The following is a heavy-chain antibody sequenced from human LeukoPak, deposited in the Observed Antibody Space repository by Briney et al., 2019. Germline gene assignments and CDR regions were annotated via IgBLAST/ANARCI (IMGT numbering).Heavy chain of an antibody. Sequence: LSCAASGFTFSSYSMNWIRQPPGKGLEWIGYIYHSGSTYYNPSLKSRVTISVDRSKNQFSLKLSSVTAADTAVYYCARDVLGYCSSTSCRRGLGWFDPWGQGTLVTVSS. V-gene: IGHV4-30-2*01. CDR1: GFTFSSYS. D-gene: IGHD2-2*01. CDR3: ARDVLGYCSSTSCRRGLGWFDP. CDR2: IYHSGST. J-gene: IGHJ5*02.